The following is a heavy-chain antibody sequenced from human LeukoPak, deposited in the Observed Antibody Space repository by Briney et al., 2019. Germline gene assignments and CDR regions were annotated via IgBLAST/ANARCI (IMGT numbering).Heavy chain of an antibody. CDR1: GFTFSSYW. CDR2: IKQDGSEK. J-gene: IGHJ4*02. CDR3: ARRIAVAGRVHPSRPPPDFDY. Sequence: AGGSLRLSCAASGFTFSSYWMSWVRQAPGKGLEWVANIKQDGSEKYYVDSVEGRFTISRDNAKNSLYLQMNSLRAEDTAVYYCARRIAVAGRVHPSRPPPDFDYWGQGTLVTVSS. D-gene: IGHD6-19*01. V-gene: IGHV3-7*01.